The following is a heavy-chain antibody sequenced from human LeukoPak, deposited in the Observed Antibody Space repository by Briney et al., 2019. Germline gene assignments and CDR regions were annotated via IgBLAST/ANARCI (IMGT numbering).Heavy chain of an antibody. J-gene: IGHJ4*02. D-gene: IGHD4-23*01. CDR2: IYPGDSDT. CDR1: GYSFTSYW. CDR3: ARLGLTVVNPMRY. V-gene: IGHV5-51*01. Sequence: GESLKISCKGSGYSFTSYWIGWVRQMPGKGLEWMGIIYPGDSDTRYSPSFQGQVTTSADKSIGTAYLQWSSLKASDTAMYYCARLGLTVVNPMRYWGQGALVTVSS.